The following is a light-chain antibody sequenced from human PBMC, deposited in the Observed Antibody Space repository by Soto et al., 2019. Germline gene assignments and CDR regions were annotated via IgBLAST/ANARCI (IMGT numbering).Light chain of an antibody. J-gene: IGKJ1*01. Sequence: DIQMTQSPSTLSASVGDRVTITCRASQTITRWMAWYQQKPGKAPKLLIYDASSLESGVPPRFSGSGSGTDFTLTISGLQPDDFATYYCQQYDSYWTFGQGTKVDIK. CDR3: QQYDSYWT. CDR2: DAS. V-gene: IGKV1-5*01. CDR1: QTITRW.